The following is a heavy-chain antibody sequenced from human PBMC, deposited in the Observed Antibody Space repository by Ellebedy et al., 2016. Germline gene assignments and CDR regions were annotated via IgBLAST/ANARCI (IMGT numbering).Heavy chain of an antibody. CDR3: ARYRWGVRGADYPPFDY. CDR2: IDWDDDK. Sequence: SGPTLVKPTQTLTLTCTFSGFSLSTSAMCVSWIRQPPGKALEWLALIDWDDDKYYSTSLKTRLTISKDTSKNQVVLTMTNMEPVDTGTYYCARYRWGVRGADYPPFDYWGQGTLVTVSS. V-gene: IGHV2-70*01. D-gene: IGHD3-10*01. CDR1: GFSLSTSAMC. J-gene: IGHJ4*02.